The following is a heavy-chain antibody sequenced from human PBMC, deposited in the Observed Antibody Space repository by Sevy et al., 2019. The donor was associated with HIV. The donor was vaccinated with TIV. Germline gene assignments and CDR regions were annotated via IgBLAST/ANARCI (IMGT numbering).Heavy chain of an antibody. V-gene: IGHV3-23*01. CDR1: EFSFSTYG. Sequence: GGSLRLSCAASEFSFSTYGMTWVRQAPGKGLEWVSSISANGGSTYYADSVKGRFAISRDNFMNTLYLQMNTLRAEDTALYYCGTRGSGSYDPGYWGQGTLVTVSS. CDR2: ISANGGST. CDR3: GTRGSGSYDPGY. J-gene: IGHJ4*02. D-gene: IGHD3-10*01.